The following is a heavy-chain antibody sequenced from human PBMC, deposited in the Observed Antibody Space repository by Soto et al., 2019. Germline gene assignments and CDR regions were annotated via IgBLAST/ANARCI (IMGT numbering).Heavy chain of an antibody. Sequence: SETLSLTCAVYGGSFRGYYWSWIRQPPGKGLEWIGEINHSGSTNYNPSLKSRVTISVDTSKNQFSLKLSSVTAADTAVYYCARSRRITIFGVVTRDYYYYGMDVWGQGTTVTVSS. CDR3: ARSRRITIFGVVTRDYYYYGMDV. V-gene: IGHV4-34*01. CDR2: INHSGST. D-gene: IGHD3-3*01. CDR1: GGSFRGYY. J-gene: IGHJ6*02.